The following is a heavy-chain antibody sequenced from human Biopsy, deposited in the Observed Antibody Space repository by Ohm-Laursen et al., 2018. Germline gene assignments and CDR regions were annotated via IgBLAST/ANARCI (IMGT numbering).Heavy chain of an antibody. J-gene: IGHJ4*02. CDR2: ISDSGGST. CDR1: GFTFSSYA. Sequence: SLRLSCAASGFTFSSYAMGWVRQAPGKGLEWVSGISDSGGSTYYADSVKGRFTISRDNSKNTLYLEMNSLRAEDTAIYYCAKARSGSSNSCYNYWGQGTPVIVSS. CDR3: AKARSGSSNSCYNY. D-gene: IGHD2-2*02. V-gene: IGHV3-23*01.